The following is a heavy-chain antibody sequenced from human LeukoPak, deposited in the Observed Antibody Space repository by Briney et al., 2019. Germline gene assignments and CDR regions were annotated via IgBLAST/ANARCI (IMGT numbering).Heavy chain of an antibody. CDR3: LRAPYYDFWIGYYGY. Sequence: SETLSLTCAVYGGSFSGYYWTWIRQSPSKGLEWIGEINHSGSTNYNPSLKSRVSISVVKSTNQLSLELSTVTAADSPVYYCLRAPYYDFWIGYYGYWGQGTLVTVSS. CDR2: INHSGST. D-gene: IGHD3-3*01. J-gene: IGHJ4*02. V-gene: IGHV4-34*01. CDR1: GGSFSGYY.